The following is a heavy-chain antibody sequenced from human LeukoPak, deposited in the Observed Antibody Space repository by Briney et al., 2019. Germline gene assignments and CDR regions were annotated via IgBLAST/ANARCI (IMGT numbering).Heavy chain of an antibody. J-gene: IGHJ4*02. CDR2: ISYDGSNK. Sequence: GGSLRLSCAASGFTFSSYGMHWVRQAPGKGLEWVAVISYDGSNKYYADSVKGRFTISRDNSKDTLYLQMNSLRAEDTAVYYCAKDRRIYHGSGSYLDYWGQGTLVTVSS. CDR3: AKDRRIYHGSGSYLDY. D-gene: IGHD3-10*01. CDR1: GFTFSSYG. V-gene: IGHV3-30*18.